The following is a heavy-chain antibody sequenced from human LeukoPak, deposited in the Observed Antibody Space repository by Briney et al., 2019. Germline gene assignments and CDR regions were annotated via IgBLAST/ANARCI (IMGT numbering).Heavy chain of an antibody. CDR2: IDSDRSTT. CDR1: GFAFFNLW. Sequence: GRSLPQTSTVFGFAFFNLWMHWVRQAPAKGLVWVSRIDSDRSTTDYADSVNGRFTIYRDKAKNTLFLQMSSLRAEGACVYYCVRGVNAAGSDWG. V-gene: IGHV3-74*01. J-gene: IGHJ1*01. CDR3: VRGVNAAGSD. D-gene: IGHD6-25*01.